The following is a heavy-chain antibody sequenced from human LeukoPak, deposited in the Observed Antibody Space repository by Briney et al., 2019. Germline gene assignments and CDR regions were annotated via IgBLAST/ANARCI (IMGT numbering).Heavy chain of an antibody. CDR2: VYYSGSA. CDR1: GGSITNFRDF. V-gene: IGHV4-39*02. Sequence: SGTLSLTCTVSGGSITNFRDFWGWVRQPPGKGLEWIGHVYYSGSAYYNPSLKSRATILVDMSKNQFSLKLTAVTATDTAVYYCAIDKNWNYGLDYWGQGTLVTVSS. D-gene: IGHD1-7*01. CDR3: AIDKNWNYGLDY. J-gene: IGHJ4*02.